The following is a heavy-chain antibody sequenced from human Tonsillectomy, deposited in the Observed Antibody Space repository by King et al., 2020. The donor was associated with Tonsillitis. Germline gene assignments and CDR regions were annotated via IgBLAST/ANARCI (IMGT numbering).Heavy chain of an antibody. D-gene: IGHD2-21*02. CDR1: GFPFSTYA. J-gene: IGHJ4*02. V-gene: IGHV3-23*04. CDR3: ARRVTALDY. CDR2: ISGSGGGT. Sequence: VQLVESGGGLVQSGGSLRLSCAASGFPFSTYAMSWVRQAPGKGLEWVSVISGSGGGTYYADSVKGRFTISRDNSKNTLYLQMTSLRAEDTAVYYCARRVTALDYWGPGTLVTVSS.